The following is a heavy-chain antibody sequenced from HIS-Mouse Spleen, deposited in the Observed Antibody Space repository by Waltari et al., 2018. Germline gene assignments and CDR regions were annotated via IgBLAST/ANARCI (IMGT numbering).Heavy chain of an antibody. Sequence: QVQLVQSGAEVKKPGASVKVSGKASGYASTGHYMPLVRQAPGQGLEWMGWINPNSGGTNYAQKFQGRVTMTRDTSISTAYMELSRLRSDDTAVYYCARGWGWSDWYFDLWGRGTLVTVSS. CDR2: INPNSGGT. D-gene: IGHD7-27*01. CDR3: ARGWGWSDWYFDL. J-gene: IGHJ2*01. CDR1: GYASTGHY. V-gene: IGHV1-2*02.